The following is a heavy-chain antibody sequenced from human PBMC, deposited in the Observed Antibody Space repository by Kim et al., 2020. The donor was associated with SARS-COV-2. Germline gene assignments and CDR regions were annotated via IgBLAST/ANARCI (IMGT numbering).Heavy chain of an antibody. D-gene: IGHD3-9*01. CDR3: ARDPGFYFDWLLSYYFDY. J-gene: IGHJ4*02. Sequence: GGSLRLSCAASGFTFSSYAMHWVRQAPGKGLEWVAVISYDGSNKYYADSVKGRFTISRDNSKNTLYLQMNSLRAEDTAVYYCARDPGFYFDWLLSYYFDYWGQGTLVTVSS. CDR2: ISYDGSNK. CDR1: GFTFSSYA. V-gene: IGHV3-30*04.